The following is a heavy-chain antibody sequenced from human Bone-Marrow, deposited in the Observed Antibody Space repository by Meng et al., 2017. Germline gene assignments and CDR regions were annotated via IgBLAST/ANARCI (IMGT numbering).Heavy chain of an antibody. D-gene: IGHD6-19*01. J-gene: IGHJ5*02. CDR3: ARSYSSGDGNWFDP. V-gene: IGHV4-4*02. CDR1: GFTFSSYSM. Sequence: GSLRLSCAASGFTFSSYSMNWVRQPPGKGLEWIGEIYHSGSTNYNPSLKSRVTISVDKSKNQFSLKLSSVTAADTAVYYCARSYSSGDGNWFDPWGQGTLVTVSS. CDR2: IYHSGST.